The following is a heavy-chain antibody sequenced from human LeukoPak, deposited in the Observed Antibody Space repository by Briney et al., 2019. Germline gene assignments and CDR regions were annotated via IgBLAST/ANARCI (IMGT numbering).Heavy chain of an antibody. Sequence: GGSLRLSCAVSGFTFSDNWMSWVRQAPGKGLEWVANIKEDGSEKNYVDSVKGRFTISRDNAKNSLYLQMNSLRAEDTAVYYCARYFRADSGNYYRSFDYWGQGTLVTVSS. CDR3: ARYFRADSGNYYRSFDY. D-gene: IGHD1-26*01. CDR1: GFTFSDNW. CDR2: IKEDGSEK. V-gene: IGHV3-7*05. J-gene: IGHJ4*02.